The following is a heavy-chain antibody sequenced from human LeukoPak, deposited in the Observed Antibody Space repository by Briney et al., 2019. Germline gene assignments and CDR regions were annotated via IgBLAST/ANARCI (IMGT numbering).Heavy chain of an antibody. D-gene: IGHD6-6*01. CDR3: AMIEQVVSNVEGGY. CDR2: IKQDGSMK. CDR1: GFSFSNYW. Sequence: RGSLRLSCAASGFSFSNYWMSWVRPAPGKGLEWVANIKQDGSMKGYVDSVKGRFTISRENAKNSLYLQMNSLRADDTAVYFCAMIEQVVSNVEGGYWGQGTLVTVSS. V-gene: IGHV3-7*01. J-gene: IGHJ4*02.